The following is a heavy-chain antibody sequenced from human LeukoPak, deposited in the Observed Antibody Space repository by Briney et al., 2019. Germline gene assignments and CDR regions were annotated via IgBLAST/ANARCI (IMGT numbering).Heavy chain of an antibody. J-gene: IGHJ4*02. CDR1: GYIFTNYW. CDR3: ARHPPFNGVTARPFDY. D-gene: IGHD2-21*02. V-gene: IGHV5-51*01. CDR2: IWPGDSST. Sequence: GESLKISCKGSGYIFTNYWIGWVRQMPGKGLEWVAIIWPGDSSTRYSPSFQGQVTISADKSLSTAYLQWSSLKASDTAIYYCARHPPFNGVTARPFDYWGPGILVTVSS.